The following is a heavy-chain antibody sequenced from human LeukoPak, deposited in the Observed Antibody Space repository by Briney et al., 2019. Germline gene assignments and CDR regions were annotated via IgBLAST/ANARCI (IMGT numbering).Heavy chain of an antibody. CDR3: ARFFGPHMDV. CDR2: ITSGSSFI. V-gene: IGHV3-21*01. D-gene: IGHD3-3*01. J-gene: IGHJ6*03. Sequence: GGSLRLSCAVSGFTFDDYAMHWVRQVPGKGLEWVSSITSGSSFIYYTDSVKGRFTISRDNAKNSLSLQMNSLRAEDTAVYYCARFFGPHMDVWGKGTTVTVSS. CDR1: GFTFDDYA.